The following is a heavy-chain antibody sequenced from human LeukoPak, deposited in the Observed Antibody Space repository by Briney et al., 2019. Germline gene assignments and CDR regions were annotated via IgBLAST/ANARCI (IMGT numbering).Heavy chain of an antibody. CDR1: GFTFSSYG. D-gene: IGHD6-19*01. V-gene: IGHV3-33*01. J-gene: IGHJ4*02. CDR2: MWYDGSNK. Sequence: GRSLRLSCAASGFTFSSYGMHWVRQAPGKGLEWVAVMWYDGSNKYYADSVKGRFTISRDNSKNTLYLQMNSLRAEDTAVYYCARDHSSGWYFDYWGQGTLVTVSS. CDR3: ARDHSSGWYFDY.